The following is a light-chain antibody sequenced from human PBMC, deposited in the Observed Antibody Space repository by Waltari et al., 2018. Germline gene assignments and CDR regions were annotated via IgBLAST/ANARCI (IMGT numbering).Light chain of an antibody. V-gene: IGLV1-47*01. CDR3: AAWDDSLSGFYV. CDR2: RNN. Sequence: QSVLTQPPSASGTPGQRVTISCSGSRPNIGSNYVYWYQQLPGTAPKLLIYRNNQRPSGVPDRFSGSKSGTSASLAISGLRSEDEADYYCAAWDDSLSGFYVFGTGTKVTVL. CDR1: RPNIGSNY. J-gene: IGLJ1*01.